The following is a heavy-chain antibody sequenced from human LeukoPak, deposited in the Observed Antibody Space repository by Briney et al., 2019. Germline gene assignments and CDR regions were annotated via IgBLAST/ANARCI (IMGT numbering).Heavy chain of an antibody. J-gene: IGHJ3*02. D-gene: IGHD1-1*01. V-gene: IGHV3-30*04. CDR3: SKEQRGQHGAFDI. CDR1: GFSLSSYS. Sequence: GWSLTLASPPSGFSLSSYSLRWVRPAAHKGVEWVAVISYDGTNKSYADSVKARFPFSRHNSKNTLYLQMNTLRAEDTTVYYCSKEQRGQHGAFDIWGQGTMVTVSS. CDR2: ISYDGTNK.